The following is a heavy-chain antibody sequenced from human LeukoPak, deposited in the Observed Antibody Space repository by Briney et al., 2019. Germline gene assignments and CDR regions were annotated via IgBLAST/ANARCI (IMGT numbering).Heavy chain of an antibody. D-gene: IGHD2-2*01. Sequence: SQTLSLTCTVSGGSINSGSYFWSWIRQPAGKGLEWIGRIYTSGITNYNSSLMSRATISIDTSKNQFSLKLSSVTAADTAVYYCARHSAAIFSNPNWFDPWGQGTLVTVSS. CDR3: ARHSAAIFSNPNWFDP. CDR2: IYTSGIT. V-gene: IGHV4-61*02. CDR1: GGSINSGSYF. J-gene: IGHJ5*02.